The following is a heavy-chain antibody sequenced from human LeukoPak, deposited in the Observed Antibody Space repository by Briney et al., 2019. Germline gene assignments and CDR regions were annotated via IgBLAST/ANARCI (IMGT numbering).Heavy chain of an antibody. V-gene: IGHV3-23*01. CDR3: AKVPYYYDSSGYYYPVPYYFDY. CDR1: GFTFSSYA. Sequence: GGSLRLSCAASGFTFSSYAMSWVRQAPGKGPEWVSAISGSGGSTYYADSVKGRFTISRDNSKNTLYLQMNSLRAEDTAVYYCAKVPYYYDSSGYYYPVPYYFDYWGQGTLVTVSS. CDR2: ISGSGGST. J-gene: IGHJ4*02. D-gene: IGHD3-22*01.